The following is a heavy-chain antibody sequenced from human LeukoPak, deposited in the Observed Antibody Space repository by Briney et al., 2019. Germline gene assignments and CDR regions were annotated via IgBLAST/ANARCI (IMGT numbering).Heavy chain of an antibody. CDR2: ISAYTDSA. J-gene: IGHJ4*02. CDR1: GYTFTSYG. CDR3: AREGHNWDFDY. D-gene: IGHD1-20*01. V-gene: IGHV1-18*01. Sequence: GASVKVSCKASGYTFTSYGLSWVRQAPGQGLEWMGWISAYTDSANYAQNPQGRVTMTTDTSTSTAYMELRSLRSDDTAVYYCAREGHNWDFDYWGQGTLVTVSS.